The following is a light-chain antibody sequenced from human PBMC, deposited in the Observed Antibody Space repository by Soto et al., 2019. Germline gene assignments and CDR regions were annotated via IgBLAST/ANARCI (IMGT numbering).Light chain of an antibody. V-gene: IGKV3-15*01. Sequence: EMLMTQSPSTLSVSPGERATLSCRASQTVGSRVAWYQQKPGQAPRLLIYGASSRDSGSPYRFSASGSATEFTLTISSLQSEDFAVYYCQQYNGWPRTFGQGTKVDIK. CDR1: QTVGSR. J-gene: IGKJ1*01. CDR2: GAS. CDR3: QQYNGWPRT.